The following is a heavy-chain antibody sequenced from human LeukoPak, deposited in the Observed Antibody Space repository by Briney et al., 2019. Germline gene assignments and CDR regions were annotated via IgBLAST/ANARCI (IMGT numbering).Heavy chain of an antibody. D-gene: IGHD6-13*01. CDR1: GGTFSSYA. V-gene: IGHV1-69*06. CDR3: ARGLAAAGTPYWFDP. J-gene: IGHJ6*04. Sequence: SVKVSCKASGGTFSSYAISWVRQAPGQGLEWMGGIIPIFGTANYAQKFQGRVTITADKSTSTAYMELSSLRSEDTAVYYCARGLAAAGTPYWFDPWGKGTTVTVSS. CDR2: IIPIFGTA.